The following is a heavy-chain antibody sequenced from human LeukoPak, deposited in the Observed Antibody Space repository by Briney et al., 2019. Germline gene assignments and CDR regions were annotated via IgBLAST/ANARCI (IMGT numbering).Heavy chain of an antibody. V-gene: IGHV3-7*03. CDR3: AKGLPATLLDY. CDR2: VNRGGSET. CDR1: GFALSSHW. D-gene: IGHD2-2*01. J-gene: IGHJ4*02. Sequence: GGSLRLSCAASGFALSSHWMTWVRQVPGRGPEWVANVNRGGSETYYLDSVKGRFTISRDNAKNSLYLQMNSLRAEDTAVYYCAKGLPATLLDYWGRGTLVTVSS.